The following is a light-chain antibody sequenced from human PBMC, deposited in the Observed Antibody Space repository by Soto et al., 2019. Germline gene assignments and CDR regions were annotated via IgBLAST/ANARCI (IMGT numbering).Light chain of an antibody. CDR1: SSNIGSNY. CDR2: RNN. J-gene: IGLJ3*02. Sequence: QSVLTQAPSASGTPGQRVTISCPGSSSNIGSNYVYWYQQLPGTAPKLLIYRNNQRPSGVPDRFSGSKSGTSASLAISGLRSEDEADYYCAAWDDSLSGRWVFGGGTKVTV. V-gene: IGLV1-47*01. CDR3: AAWDDSLSGRWV.